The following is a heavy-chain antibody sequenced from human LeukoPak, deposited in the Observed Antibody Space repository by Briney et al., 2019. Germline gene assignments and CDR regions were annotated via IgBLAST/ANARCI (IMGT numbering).Heavy chain of an antibody. J-gene: IGHJ4*02. D-gene: IGHD1-26*01. CDR1: GFTFSSYS. CDR3: ARAVGPSDY. CDR2: ISSSSSTI. Sequence: GGSLRLSCAASGFTFSSYSMNWVRQAPGKGLEWVSYISSSSSTIYYADSVKGRFTISRDNAKNSLYLQMNSLRAEDTAVYYCARAVGPSDYWGQGTLVTVSS. V-gene: IGHV3-48*01.